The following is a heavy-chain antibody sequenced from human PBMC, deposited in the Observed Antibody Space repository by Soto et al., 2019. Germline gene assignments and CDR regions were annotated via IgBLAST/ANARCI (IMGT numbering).Heavy chain of an antibody. V-gene: IGHV4-31*03. J-gene: IGHJ4*02. CDR1: GGSISSRTSY. Sequence: QVQLQESGPGLVKPSQTLSLTCTVSGGSISSRTSYWSWIRQHPGKGLEWIGYIYYGGDSFYNPSLKRRVTIAIDPSENPFSLKLNSVTAADAAVYFWAREGGGGVDCWGQGTLVTVAS. CDR3: AREGGGGVDC. D-gene: IGHD1-26*01. CDR2: IYYGGDS.